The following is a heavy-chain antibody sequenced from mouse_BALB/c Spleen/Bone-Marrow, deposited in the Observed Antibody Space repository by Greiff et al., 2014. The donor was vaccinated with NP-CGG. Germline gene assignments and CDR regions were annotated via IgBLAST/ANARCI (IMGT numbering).Heavy chain of an antibody. CDR2: ISYSSST. D-gene: IGHD1-2*01. V-gene: IGHV3-2*02. CDR3: ARWDYGDYAMDY. CDR1: GYSITSDYA. Sequence: VQLQQSGPGLVKPSQPLSLTCTVTGYSITSDYAWNWIRQFQGNKLEWMGYISYSSSTNYNPSLKSRISITRDTSKNQFFLQLNSVTAEDTATYYCARWDYGDYAMDYWGQGTSVTVSS. J-gene: IGHJ4*01.